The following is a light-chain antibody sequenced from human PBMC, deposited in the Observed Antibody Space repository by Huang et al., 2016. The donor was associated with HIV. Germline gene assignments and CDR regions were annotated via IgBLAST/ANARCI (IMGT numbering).Light chain of an antibody. J-gene: IGKJ4*01. V-gene: IGKV3-11*01. CDR2: DVS. CDR3: RQRGSWPLT. CDR1: QSVETY. Sequence: VLTQSPFTLSMSPGQRATLSCKTSQSVETYLAWYQQRPGQCPRLLIYDVSNRGPGVPTRVSGAGSGTDFTLIIDNLGPEDVALYFCRQRGSWPLTFGGGTRVE.